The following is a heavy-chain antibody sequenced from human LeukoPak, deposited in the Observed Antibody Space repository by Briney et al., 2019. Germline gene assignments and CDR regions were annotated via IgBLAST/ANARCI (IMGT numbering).Heavy chain of an antibody. J-gene: IGHJ4*02. CDR1: GFTFSNCA. D-gene: IGHD3-16*01. V-gene: IGHV3-23*01. CDR3: ARVVGVTYFEY. Sequence: GGSLRLSCAASGFTFSNCAMSWVRQAPGKGLEWISYISDSGISIYHADSVKGRFTISRDNSKNSLYLQMNSPRAEDTALYYCARVVGVTYFEYWGQGTLVTVSS. CDR2: ISDSGISI.